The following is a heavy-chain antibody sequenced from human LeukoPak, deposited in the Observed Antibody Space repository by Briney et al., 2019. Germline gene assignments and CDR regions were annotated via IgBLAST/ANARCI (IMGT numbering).Heavy chain of an antibody. Sequence: GGSLRLSCAASGFTVSSNYMSWVRQAPGKGLEWVSVIYSGGSTYYADSVKGRFTISRDNSKNTLYLQMNSLRAEDTAVYYCAKDQDVPYYDFWSGYLGTDFDYWGQGTLVTVSS. J-gene: IGHJ4*02. CDR1: GFTVSSNY. CDR3: AKDQDVPYYDFWSGYLGTDFDY. V-gene: IGHV3-53*01. D-gene: IGHD3-3*01. CDR2: IYSGGST.